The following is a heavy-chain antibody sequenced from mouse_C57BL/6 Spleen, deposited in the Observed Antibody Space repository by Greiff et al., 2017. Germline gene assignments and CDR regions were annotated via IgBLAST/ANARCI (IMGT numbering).Heavy chain of an antibody. Sequence: VQLQQSGPELVKPGASVKISCKASGYTFTDYYMNWVKQSHGKSLEWIGEINPNNGGTSYNQKFKGKATLTVDKSSSTAYMELRSLTSEDSAVYYCAIYDGYFSYWYFDVWGTGTTVTVSS. D-gene: IGHD2-3*01. CDR3: AIYDGYFSYWYFDV. CDR1: GYTFTDYY. J-gene: IGHJ1*03. V-gene: IGHV1-26*01. CDR2: INPNNGGT.